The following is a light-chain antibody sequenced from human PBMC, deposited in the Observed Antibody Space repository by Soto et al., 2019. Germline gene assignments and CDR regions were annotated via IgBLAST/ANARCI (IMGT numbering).Light chain of an antibody. J-gene: IGLJ2*01. Sequence: QSALTQPPSASGSPGQSVTISCTGTSSDVGGYNYVSWYQQHPGNATKLMIFEVSKRPSGVPDRFSGSNSGITASLTVSGLQAEDEADYYCSSYAGGNNLVFGGGTKVTVL. V-gene: IGLV2-8*01. CDR1: SSDVGGYNY. CDR3: SSYAGGNNLV. CDR2: EVS.